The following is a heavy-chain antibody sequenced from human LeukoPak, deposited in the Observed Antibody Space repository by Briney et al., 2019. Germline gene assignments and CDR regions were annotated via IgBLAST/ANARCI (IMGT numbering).Heavy chain of an antibody. J-gene: IGHJ6*03. Sequence: SETLSLTCTVSGGSISSYYWSWIRQPAGKGLEWIGRIYTSGSTNYNPSLKSRVTISVDKSKNQFSLKLSSVTAADTAVYYCARGYCSSTSCLLAGYFYYYYYVDVWGKGTTVTVSS. CDR2: IYTSGST. D-gene: IGHD2-2*01. CDR1: GGSISSYY. V-gene: IGHV4-4*07. CDR3: ARGYCSSTSCLLAGYFYYYYYVDV.